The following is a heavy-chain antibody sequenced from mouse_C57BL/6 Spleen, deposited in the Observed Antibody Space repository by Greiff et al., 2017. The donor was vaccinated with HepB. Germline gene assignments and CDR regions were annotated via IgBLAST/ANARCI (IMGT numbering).Heavy chain of an antibody. CDR1: GFSFNTYA. V-gene: IGHV10-1*01. J-gene: IGHJ1*03. CDR2: IRSKSNNYAT. Sequence: DVKLVESGGGLVQPTGSLKLSCAASGFSFNTYAMNWVRQAPGKGLEWVARIRSKSNNYATYYADSVKDRFTISRDDSESMLYLQMNNLKTEDTARYYCVRSNWDVMYFDVWGTGTTVTVSS. CDR3: VRSNWDVMYFDV. D-gene: IGHD4-1*01.